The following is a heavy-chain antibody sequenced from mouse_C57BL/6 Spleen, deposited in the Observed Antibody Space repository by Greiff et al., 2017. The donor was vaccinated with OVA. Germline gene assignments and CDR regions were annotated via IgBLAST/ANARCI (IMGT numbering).Heavy chain of an antibody. V-gene: IGHV10-1*01. Sequence: EVHLVEPGGGLVQPKGSLKLSCAASGFSFNTYAMNWVRQAPGKGLEWVARIRSKSNNYATYYADSVKDRFTISRDNSESMLYLQMNNLKTEDTAMYYCVRQLHCYAMDYWGQGTSVTVSS. CDR3: VRQLHCYAMDY. CDR2: IRSKSNNYAT. J-gene: IGHJ4*01. CDR1: GFSFNTYA.